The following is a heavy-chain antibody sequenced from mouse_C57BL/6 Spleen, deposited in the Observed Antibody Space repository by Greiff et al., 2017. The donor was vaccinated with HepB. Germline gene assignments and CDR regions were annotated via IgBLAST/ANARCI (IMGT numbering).Heavy chain of an antibody. J-gene: IGHJ3*01. CDR1: GYTFTSYW. V-gene: IGHV1-69*01. CDR2: IDPSDSYT. D-gene: IGHD2-4*01. Sequence: QVQLQQPGAELVIPGASVKLSCKASGYTFTSYWMHWVKQRPGQGLEWIGEIDPSDSYTNYNQKFKGKSTLTVDKSSSTAYMQLSSLTSEDSAVYYCARWVYDCDGFAYWGQGTLVTVSA. CDR3: ARWVYDCDGFAY.